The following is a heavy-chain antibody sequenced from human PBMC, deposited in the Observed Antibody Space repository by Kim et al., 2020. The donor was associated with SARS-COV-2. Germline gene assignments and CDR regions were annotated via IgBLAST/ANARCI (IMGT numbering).Heavy chain of an antibody. CDR1: GFTFSSYA. J-gene: IGHJ4*02. V-gene: IGHV3-23*01. Sequence: GGSLRLSCAASGFTFSSYAMSWVRQAPGKGLEWVSAISGSGGSTYYADSVKGRFTISRDNSKNTLYLQMNSLRAEDTAVYYCAKVIQEVWFGEFYYFDYWGQGTLVTVSS. CDR3: AKVIQEVWFGEFYYFDY. CDR2: ISGSGGST. D-gene: IGHD3-10*01.